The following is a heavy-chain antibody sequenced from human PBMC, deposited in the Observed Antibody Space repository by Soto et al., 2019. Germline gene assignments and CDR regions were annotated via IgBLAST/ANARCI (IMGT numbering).Heavy chain of an antibody. Sequence: QVQLQQWGAGLLKPSETLSLTCAVYGGSFSGYYWSWIRQPPGKGLEWIGEINHSGSTNYNPSLKSRVTISVDTSKNQFSLKLSSVTAADTAVYYCARGPLGAIVDRYYFDYWGQGTLVTVSS. D-gene: IGHD3-22*01. V-gene: IGHV4-34*01. CDR2: INHSGST. J-gene: IGHJ4*02. CDR3: ARGPLGAIVDRYYFDY. CDR1: GGSFSGYY.